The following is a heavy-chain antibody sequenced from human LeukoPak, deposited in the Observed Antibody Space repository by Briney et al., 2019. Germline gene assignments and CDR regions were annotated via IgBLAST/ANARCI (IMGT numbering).Heavy chain of an antibody. J-gene: IGHJ4*02. CDR3: AKRVSMSTFTMVRGVTDFDY. CDR2: ISGSGGST. V-gene: IGHV3-23*01. D-gene: IGHD3-10*01. CDR1: GFTFSSYA. Sequence: GGSLRLSCAASGFTFSSYAMSWVRQAPGKGLEWVSAISGSGGSTYYADSVKGRFTISRDNSKNTLYLQMNSLRAEDTAVYYCAKRVSMSTFTMVRGVTDFDYWGQGALVTVSS.